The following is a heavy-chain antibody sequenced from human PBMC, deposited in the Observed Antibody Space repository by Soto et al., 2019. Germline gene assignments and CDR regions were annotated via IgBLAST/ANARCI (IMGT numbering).Heavy chain of an antibody. J-gene: IGHJ6*02. D-gene: IGHD5-12*01. CDR2: ISGSGGST. CDR1: GFTFSSYA. Sequence: GGSLRLSCAASGFTFSSYAMSWVRQAPGKGLEWVSAISGSGGSTYYADSVKGRFTISRDNSKNTLYLQMNSLGAEDTAVYYCAKDQDIVATIPYYYGMDVWGQGTTVTVSS. V-gene: IGHV3-23*01. CDR3: AKDQDIVATIPYYYGMDV.